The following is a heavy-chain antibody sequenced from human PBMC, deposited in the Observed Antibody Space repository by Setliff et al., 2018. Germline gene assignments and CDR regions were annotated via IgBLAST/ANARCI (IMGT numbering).Heavy chain of an antibody. CDR3: ARARRGHCSGGSCYPRDWFDP. V-gene: IGHV4-59*11. J-gene: IGHJ5*02. D-gene: IGHD2-15*01. Sequence: SETLSLTCTVSGGSISSHSWSWIRQPPGKGLEWIGSIYYSGSTNYNPSLKSRLTISVDTSKNQVSLKLSSVTAADTAVYYCARARRGHCSGGSCYPRDWFDPWGQGTLVTVSS. CDR1: GGSISSHS. CDR2: IYYSGST.